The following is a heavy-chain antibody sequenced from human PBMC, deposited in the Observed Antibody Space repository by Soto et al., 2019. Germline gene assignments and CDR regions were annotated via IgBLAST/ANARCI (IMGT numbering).Heavy chain of an antibody. CDR3: TTDNGVGFGELGSCYQSYGMDV. CDR2: IASNADGGAT. V-gene: IGHV3-15*04. J-gene: IGHJ6*02. D-gene: IGHD3-10*01. Sequence: EVQLVESGGGFVKPGGSLRLSCAASGFTFRNAWMSWVRQAPGTGLEWVGRIASNADGGATDYAAPMKGRITISGDDSKTTLYLQMNNLKTEDTAVYYCTTDNGVGFGELGSCYQSYGMDVWGQGTTVTVSS. CDR1: GFTFRNAW.